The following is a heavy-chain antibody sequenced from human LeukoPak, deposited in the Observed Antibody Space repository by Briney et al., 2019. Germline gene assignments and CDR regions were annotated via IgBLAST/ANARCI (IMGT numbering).Heavy chain of an antibody. V-gene: IGHV4-39*07. CDR2: VYFDGGT. Sequence: SETLSLTCSVSGGSVTSGTYHWGWIRQPPGKGLEWIGSVYFDGGTHYKPSLQSRVTISVDTSKNQFSLRLSSVTAADTALYYCARDHSYDGRGRFDPWGQGTLVTVSS. D-gene: IGHD3-16*01. CDR1: GGSVTSGTYH. J-gene: IGHJ5*02. CDR3: ARDHSYDGRGRFDP.